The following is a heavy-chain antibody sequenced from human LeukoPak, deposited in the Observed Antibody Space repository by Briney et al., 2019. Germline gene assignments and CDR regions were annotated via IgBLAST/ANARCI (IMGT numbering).Heavy chain of an antibody. V-gene: IGHV4-34*01. J-gene: IGHJ4*01. Sequence: PSETLSLTCVVYGGSFSGYYWSWIRQPPGKGLEWIGEINHSGSTNYNPSLKSRVTISVDTSTNQFSLKLSSVTVADTAVYYCATYWWEYCSSINCSYFDYWGHGTLVTVSS. D-gene: IGHD2-2*01. CDR2: INHSGST. CDR1: GGSFSGYY. CDR3: ATYWWEYCSSINCSYFDY.